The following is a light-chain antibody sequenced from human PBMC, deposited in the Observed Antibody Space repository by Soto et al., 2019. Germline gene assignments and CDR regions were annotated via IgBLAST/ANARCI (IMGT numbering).Light chain of an antibody. CDR3: QQYGSSQT. V-gene: IGKV3-20*01. CDR2: DAS. J-gene: IGKJ1*01. CDR1: QSVSIY. Sequence: EIVLTQSPATLSLSPGERATLSCRASQSVSIYLAWYQQKPGQAPRLLIYDASNRATGIPARFSGSGSGTDFTLIISRLEPEDFAVYYCQQYGSSQTFGQGTKVDIK.